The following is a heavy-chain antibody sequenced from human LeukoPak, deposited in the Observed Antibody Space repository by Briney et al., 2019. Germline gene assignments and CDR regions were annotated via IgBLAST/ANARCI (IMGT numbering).Heavy chain of an antibody. J-gene: IGHJ1*01. CDR1: GFTFSSYA. D-gene: IGHD1-26*01. V-gene: IGHV3-64*01. CDR2: ISSNGGST. Sequence: GGSLRLSCAASGFTFSSYAMHWVRQAPGKGLEYVSAISSNGGSTYYANSVKGRFTISRDNSKNTLYLQMGSLRAEDMAVYYCASYSIPGAWAEYFHHWGQGTLVTVSS. CDR3: ASYSIPGAWAEYFHH.